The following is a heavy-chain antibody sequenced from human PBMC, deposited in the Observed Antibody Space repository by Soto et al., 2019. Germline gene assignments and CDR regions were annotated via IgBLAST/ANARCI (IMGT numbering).Heavy chain of an antibody. V-gene: IGHV3-23*01. CDR3: AKDAVPGDGLWLVAD. J-gene: IGHJ4*02. D-gene: IGHD2-21*02. CDR1: GFSFSKYA. Sequence: DVQLLESGGGLVQPGGSLRLSCAASGFSFSKYAMIWVRQAPGKGQEWVSGITGSGGTIEYAASVKGRFTISRDNSKNTVDLQMNSLRAEDTAMYYCAKDAVPGDGLWLVADWGQGTLVPVS. CDR2: ITGSGGTI.